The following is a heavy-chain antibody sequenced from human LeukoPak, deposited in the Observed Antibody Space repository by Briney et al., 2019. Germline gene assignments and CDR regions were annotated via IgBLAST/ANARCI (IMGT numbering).Heavy chain of an antibody. CDR1: GFTFSTYA. CDR2: ISGSGANT. Sequence: GGSLRLSCAASGFTFSTYAMSWVRQAPGKGLEWVSTISGSGANTYYADSVRGRFTISRDNSKNTLYLHMNSLRPEDTAVYYCARDADIGVLDYWGQGTLVTVSS. J-gene: IGHJ4*02. V-gene: IGHV3-23*01. CDR3: ARDADIGVLDY. D-gene: IGHD5-12*01.